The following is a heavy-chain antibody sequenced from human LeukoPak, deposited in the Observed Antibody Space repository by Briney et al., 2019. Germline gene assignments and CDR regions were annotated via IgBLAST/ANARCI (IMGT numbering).Heavy chain of an antibody. V-gene: IGHV4-38-2*02. J-gene: IGHJ4*02. CDR3: ARDKAPPYYYDSSGLDY. D-gene: IGHD3-22*01. Sequence: PSETLSLTCTVSGYSISSGYYWGWIRQPPGKGLEWIGSIYYSGSTYYNPSLKSRVTISVDTSKNQFSLKLSSVTAADTAVYYCARDKAPPYYYDSSGLDYRGQGTLVTVSS. CDR2: IYYSGST. CDR1: GYSISSGYY.